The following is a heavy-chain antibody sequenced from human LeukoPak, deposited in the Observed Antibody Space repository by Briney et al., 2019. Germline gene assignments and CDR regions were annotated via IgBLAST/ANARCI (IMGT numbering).Heavy chain of an antibody. CDR3: ARSGIKMVRGVIIKSPYHMDV. CDR2: ISSSSSYI. J-gene: IGHJ6*03. Sequence: GGSLRLSCAASGFTLSTYTMNWVRQAPGKGLEWVSSISSSSSYIYYADSVKGRFTISRDDAKNSLSLQMNSLRAENTAVYYCARSGIKMVRGVIIKSPYHMDVWGKGTTVTVSS. CDR1: GFTLSTYT. D-gene: IGHD3-10*01. V-gene: IGHV3-21*01.